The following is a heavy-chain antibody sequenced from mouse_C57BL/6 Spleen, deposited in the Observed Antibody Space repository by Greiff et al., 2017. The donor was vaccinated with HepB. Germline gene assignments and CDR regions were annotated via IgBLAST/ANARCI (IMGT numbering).Heavy chain of an antibody. Sequence: EVKLMESGPGLVKPSQSLSLTCSVTGYSITSGYYWNWIRQFPGNKLEWMGYISYDGSNNYNPSLKNRISITRDTSKNQFFLKLNSVTTEDTATYYCARDRAGSSLAYWGQGTLVTVSA. CDR1: GYSITSGYY. D-gene: IGHD1-1*01. J-gene: IGHJ3*01. CDR3: ARDRAGSSLAY. CDR2: ISYDGSN. V-gene: IGHV3-6*01.